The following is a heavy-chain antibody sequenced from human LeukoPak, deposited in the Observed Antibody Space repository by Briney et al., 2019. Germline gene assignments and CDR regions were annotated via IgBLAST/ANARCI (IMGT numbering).Heavy chain of an antibody. CDR1: GFTFSNYE. CDR3: AREGNWNNFDY. CDR2: ISGSAGTL. Sequence: GGSLRLSCAASGFTFSNYEMNWVRQAPGKGLEWVSYISGSAGTLYYADSVKGRFATSRDNAKKSLYLQMNSLRAEDTAVYYCAREGNWNNFDYWGQGTLVTVSS. D-gene: IGHD1-1*01. J-gene: IGHJ4*02. V-gene: IGHV3-48*03.